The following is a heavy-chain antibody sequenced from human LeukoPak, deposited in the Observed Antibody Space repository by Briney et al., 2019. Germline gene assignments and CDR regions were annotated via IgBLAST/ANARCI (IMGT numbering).Heavy chain of an antibody. V-gene: IGHV3-7*01. D-gene: IGHD4-23*01. CDR2: IRQDDSEK. CDR1: GFTFSDYW. J-gene: IGHJ4*02. CDR3: ATDRKVGTWDPRFNY. Sequence: GGSLRLSCSASGFTFSDYWMMWVRQAPGKGLEWVGNIRQDDSEKNYVDSVKGRFTISRDNAKLSLYLQMNSLRAEDTAIYYCATDRKVGTWDPRFNYWGQGTLVTVSS.